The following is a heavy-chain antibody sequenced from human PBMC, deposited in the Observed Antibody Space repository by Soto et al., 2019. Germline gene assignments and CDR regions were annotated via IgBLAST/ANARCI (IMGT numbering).Heavy chain of an antibody. CDR2: ISSSSTI. D-gene: IGHD6-19*01. J-gene: IGHJ3*02. CDR3: ARRVSVAGHDYFDI. V-gene: IGHV3-48*02. Sequence: GGSLRLSCAASGFTFSSYSMNWVRQAPGKGLEWVSYISSSSTIYYADSVKGRLTISRDNAKNSLYLQMNSLRDEDTAVYYCARRVSVAGHDYFDIWGQGTMVTVSS. CDR1: GFTFSSYS.